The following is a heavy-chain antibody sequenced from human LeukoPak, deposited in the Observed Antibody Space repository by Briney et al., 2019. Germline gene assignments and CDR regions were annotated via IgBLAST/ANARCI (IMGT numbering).Heavy chain of an antibody. J-gene: IGHJ4*02. CDR2: INHSGST. V-gene: IGHV4-34*01. Sequence: SETLSLTCAVYGGSFSGYYWSWIRQPPGKGLEWIGEINHSGSTNYNPSLKSRVPISVDTSKNQFSLKLSSVTAADTAVYYCARLILWFGELLPDWGQGTLVTVSS. CDR1: GGSFSGYY. D-gene: IGHD3-10*01. CDR3: ARLILWFGELLPD.